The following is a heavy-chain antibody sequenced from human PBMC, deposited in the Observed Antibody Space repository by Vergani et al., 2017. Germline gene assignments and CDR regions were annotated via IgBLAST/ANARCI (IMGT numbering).Heavy chain of an antibody. Sequence: QVQLVQSGAEVKKPGASVKVSCKASGYTFTGYYMHWVRQAPGQGLEWMGWINPNSGGTNYAQKFQGRVTMTRDTSISTAYMGLSRLRSDDTAVYYFAGGDALRYFDWSGGGFDPWGQGTLVTVSS. D-gene: IGHD3-9*01. J-gene: IGHJ5*02. CDR1: GYTFTGYY. CDR3: AGGDALRYFDWSGGGFDP. V-gene: IGHV1-2*02. CDR2: INPNSGGT.